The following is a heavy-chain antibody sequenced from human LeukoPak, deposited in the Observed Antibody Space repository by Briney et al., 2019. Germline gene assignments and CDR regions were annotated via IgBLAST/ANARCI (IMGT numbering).Heavy chain of an antibody. CDR2: ISGSGGST. CDR3: AKHGGSGYRAFDY. CDR1: GFTFSSYA. D-gene: IGHD6-19*01. V-gene: IGHV3-23*01. Sequence: GGSLRLSSAASGFTFSSYAMSWVRQAPGKGLEWDSGISGSGGSTYYADSVKGRFTISRDNSKNTLYLQMNSLRAEDTAVYYCAKHGGSGYRAFDYWGQGTLVTVSS. J-gene: IGHJ4*02.